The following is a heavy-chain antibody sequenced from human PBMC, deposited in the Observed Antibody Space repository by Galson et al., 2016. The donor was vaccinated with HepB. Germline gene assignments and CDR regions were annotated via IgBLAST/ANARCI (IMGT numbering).Heavy chain of an antibody. CDR2: IYSSGSA. Sequence: TLSLTCTVSGGSISSGGYFWNWLRQHPVKGLEWLGYIYSSGSAYYNPSLKSRITISIDTSKNQFSLQVNSVTAADTAVYYCARDLGGIDPWGQGTLVTVSS. V-gene: IGHV4-31*03. CDR3: ARDLGGIDP. D-gene: IGHD3-16*01. J-gene: IGHJ5*02. CDR1: GGSISSGGYF.